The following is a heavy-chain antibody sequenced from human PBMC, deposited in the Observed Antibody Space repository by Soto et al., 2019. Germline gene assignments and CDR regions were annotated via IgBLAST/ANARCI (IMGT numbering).Heavy chain of an antibody. CDR2: IYYSGST. J-gene: IGHJ4*02. CDR3: ARERDGYNDFDY. Sequence: ETLSLTCTISGGSISSYYWSWIRQPPGKGLEWIGYIYYSGSTNYNPSLKSRVTISVDTSKNQFSLKLSSVTAADTAVYYCARERDGYNDFDYWGQGTLVTVSS. D-gene: IGHD5-12*01. CDR1: GGSISSYY. V-gene: IGHV4-59*01.